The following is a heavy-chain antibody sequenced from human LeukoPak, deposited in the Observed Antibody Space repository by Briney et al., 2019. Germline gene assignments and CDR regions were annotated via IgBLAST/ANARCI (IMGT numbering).Heavy chain of an antibody. V-gene: IGHV3-23*01. CDR1: GFTFSSYA. D-gene: IGHD3-3*01. CDR2: ISGSGGST. J-gene: IGHJ5*02. Sequence: QPGGSLRLSCAASGFTFSSYAMSWVRQAPGKGLEWVSAISGSGGSTYYADSVKGRFTISRDNSKNTLYLQMNSLRAEDTAVYYCAKVGVLALTYYDLWSGYYSFDPWGQGTLVTVSS. CDR3: AKVGVLALTYYDLWSGYYSFDP.